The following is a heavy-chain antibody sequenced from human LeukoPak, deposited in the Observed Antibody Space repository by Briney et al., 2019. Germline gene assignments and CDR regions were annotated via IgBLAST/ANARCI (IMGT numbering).Heavy chain of an antibody. CDR3: ARGWDYSNYEVLSY. J-gene: IGHJ4*02. CDR2: IYSGGST. V-gene: IGHV3-53*01. D-gene: IGHD4-11*01. Sequence: PGGSLRLSCAASGFTVSSNYMSWVRQAPGKGLEWVSVIYSGGSTYYADSVKGRFTISGDNSKNTLYLQMNSLRAEDTAVYYCARGWDYSNYEVLSYWGQGTLVTVSS. CDR1: GFTVSSNY.